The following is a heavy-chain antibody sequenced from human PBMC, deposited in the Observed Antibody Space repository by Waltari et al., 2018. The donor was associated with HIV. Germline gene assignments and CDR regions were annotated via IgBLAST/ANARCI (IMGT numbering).Heavy chain of an antibody. D-gene: IGHD2-21*02. CDR2: IKSKTDGGTT. V-gene: IGHV3-15*01. J-gene: IGHJ4*02. Sequence: EVQLVESGGGLVKPGGSLRLSCAASGFTFSNAWMSWVRQAPGKGLEWVGRIKSKTDGGTTDYAAPVKGRFTISRDDSKNTLYLQMNSLKTEDTAVYYCTTDRRGDIVVVTAIPFRWGQGTLVTVSS. CDR1: GFTFSNAW. CDR3: TTDRRGDIVVVTAIPFR.